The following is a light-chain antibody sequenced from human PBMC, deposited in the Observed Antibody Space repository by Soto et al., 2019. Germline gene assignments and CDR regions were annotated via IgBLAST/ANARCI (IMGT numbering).Light chain of an antibody. CDR2: AAS. CDR1: QGISSW. Sequence: DIQMTQSPSSVSASVGDRVTITCRATQGISSWLAWYQQKPGKAPKLLIYAASSLQSGVPSRFSGSGSGTDFTLTINNLQPEDFAMYYCQQYDGSSTFGQGTKVEIK. J-gene: IGKJ1*01. CDR3: QQYDGSST. V-gene: IGKV1-12*01.